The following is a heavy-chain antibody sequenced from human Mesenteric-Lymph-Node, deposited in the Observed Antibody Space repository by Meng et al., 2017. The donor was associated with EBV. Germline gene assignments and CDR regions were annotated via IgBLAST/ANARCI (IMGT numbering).Heavy chain of an antibody. J-gene: IGHJ4*02. D-gene: IGHD2-15*01. CDR2: IVTGGGT. CDR3: AKGRLSTGYSAMDY. CDR1: GLTFNTYA. V-gene: IGHV3-23*01. Sequence: EGQLLGSGGGWVRPGGSFSCSLAASGLTFNTYAMSWVRQAPGKGLEWVSGIVTGGGTYYADSVEGRFTMSRDDSKNTVFLQMNSLRADDTALYYCAKGRLSTGYSAMDYWGQGTLVTVSS.